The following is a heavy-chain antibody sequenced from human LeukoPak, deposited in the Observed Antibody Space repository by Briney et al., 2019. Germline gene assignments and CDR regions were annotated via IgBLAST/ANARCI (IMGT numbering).Heavy chain of an antibody. CDR1: GFTFSSFG. V-gene: IGHV3-23*01. D-gene: IGHD2-15*01. Sequence: PGGSLRLFCAASGFTFSSFGMSWVRQAPGKGLEWVSAISSTGGTAYYADSVKGRFTISRDNSKNTLYLQMNSLRAEDTAIYYCAKNGDRGAYCSGGSCYPYYYYKMDGWSKPTTLTISS. J-gene: IGHJ6*03. CDR2: ISSTGGTA. CDR3: AKNGDRGAYCSGGSCYPYYYYKMDG.